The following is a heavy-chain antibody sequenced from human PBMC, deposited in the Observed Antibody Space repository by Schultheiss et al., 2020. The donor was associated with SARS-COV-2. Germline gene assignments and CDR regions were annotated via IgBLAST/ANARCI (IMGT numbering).Heavy chain of an antibody. J-gene: IGHJ3*02. CDR3: ARGYDFWCGYFDAFDI. Sequence: GESLKISCAASGFTFSSYGMHWVRQAPGKGLEWVAVISYDGSNKYYADSVKGRFTISRDNSKNTLYLQMNSLRAEDTAVYYCARGYDFWCGYFDAFDIWGQGTMVTVSS. D-gene: IGHD3-3*01. CDR1: GFTFSSYG. V-gene: IGHV3-30*03. CDR2: ISYDGSNK.